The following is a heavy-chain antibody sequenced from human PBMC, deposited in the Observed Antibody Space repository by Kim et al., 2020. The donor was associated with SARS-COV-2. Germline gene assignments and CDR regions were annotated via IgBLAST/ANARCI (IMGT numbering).Heavy chain of an antibody. D-gene: IGHD5-18*01. J-gene: IGHJ4*02. V-gene: IGHV3-21*04. CDR3: ARDGRGYSYGFDY. Sequence: GGSLRLSCAASGFTFSSYSMNWVRQAPGKGLEWVSSISSSSSYIYYADSVKGRFTISRDNAKNSLYLQMNSLRAEDTAVYYCARDGRGYSYGFDYWGQGTLVTVSS. CDR2: ISSSSSYI. CDR1: GFTFSSYS.